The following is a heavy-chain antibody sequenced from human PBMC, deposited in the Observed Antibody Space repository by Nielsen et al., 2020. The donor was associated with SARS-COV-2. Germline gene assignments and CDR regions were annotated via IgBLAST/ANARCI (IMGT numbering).Heavy chain of an antibody. CDR2: INAGNGNT. V-gene: IGHV1-3*01. CDR1: GYSFTNYA. Sequence: ASVKVSCKASGYSFTNYAMHWVRQAPGQSLEWLGWINAGNGNTRYSEKFQGRVTITRDTSASTVYMELSSLRSEDTTVYYCARHLRGYIDYWGQGTLVTVSS. J-gene: IGHJ4*02. CDR3: ARHLRGYIDY.